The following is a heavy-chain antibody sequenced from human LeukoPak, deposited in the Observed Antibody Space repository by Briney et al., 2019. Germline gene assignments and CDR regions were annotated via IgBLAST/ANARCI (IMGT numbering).Heavy chain of an antibody. Sequence: ASVKVSCKASGYTFTSYGISWVRQAPGQGLEWMGWISAYNGNTNYAQKLQGRVTMTTGTSTSTAYMELRSLRSDDTAVYYCARDPRIAVAENDADAFDIWGQGTMVTVSS. CDR1: GYTFTSYG. D-gene: IGHD6-19*01. CDR3: ARDPRIAVAENDADAFDI. J-gene: IGHJ3*02. CDR2: ISAYNGNT. V-gene: IGHV1-18*01.